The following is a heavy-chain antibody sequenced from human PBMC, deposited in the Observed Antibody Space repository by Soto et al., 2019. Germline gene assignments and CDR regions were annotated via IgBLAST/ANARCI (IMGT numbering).Heavy chain of an antibody. Sequence: QPPGKGLEWIGEINHSGSTNYNPSLKSRVTMSVDTSKNQFSLKLSSVTAADTAVYYCARGTTFCSGGSCYSGFDPWGQGTLVTVSS. V-gene: IGHV4-34*01. CDR2: INHSGST. CDR3: ARGTTFCSGGSCYSGFDP. D-gene: IGHD2-15*01. J-gene: IGHJ5*01.